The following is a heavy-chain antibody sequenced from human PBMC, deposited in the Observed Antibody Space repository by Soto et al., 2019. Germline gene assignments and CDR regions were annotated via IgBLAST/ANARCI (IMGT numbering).Heavy chain of an antibody. CDR2: VIPIFGTP. Sequence: QVQLVQSGAEVKKPGSSVKVSCKSSGGTFGSYAISWVQQAPGQGLEWMGGVIPIFGTPHYAQKFHGRVTITADIPTSTAYLELSSLNSADTAVYYCAKIRWTISLQEEDAIWGQGTLVTVSS. CDR1: GGTFGSYA. J-gene: IGHJ4*02. D-gene: IGHD2-15*01. CDR3: AKIRWTISLQEEDAI. V-gene: IGHV1-69*06.